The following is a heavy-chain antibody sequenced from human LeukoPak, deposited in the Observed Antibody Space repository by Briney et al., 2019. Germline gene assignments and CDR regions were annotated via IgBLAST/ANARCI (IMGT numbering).Heavy chain of an antibody. CDR3: ARGPRYYYGSGSYYPS. CDR1: GGTFSSYA. J-gene: IGHJ5*02. CDR2: IIPIFGTA. Sequence: ASVKVSCKASGGTFSSYAISWVRQAPGQGLEWMGGIIPIFGTANYAQKFQGRVTITADESTSTAYMELSSLRSEDTAVYYCARGPRYYYGSGSYYPSWGQGTLVTGSS. D-gene: IGHD3-10*01. V-gene: IGHV1-69*13.